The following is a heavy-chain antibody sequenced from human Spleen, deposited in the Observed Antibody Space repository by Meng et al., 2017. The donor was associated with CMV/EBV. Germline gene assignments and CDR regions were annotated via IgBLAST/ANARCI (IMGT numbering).Heavy chain of an antibody. V-gene: IGHV1-2*02. D-gene: IGHD4-23*01. J-gene: IGHJ5*02. CDR3: ATLTVVTDNWFDP. CDR2: INPNSGGT. CDR1: GYTFTGYY. Sequence: QGRLGQSGAEVKKPGASVKVSCKASGYTFTGYYMHWVRQAPGQGLEWMGWINPNSGGTNYAQKFQGRVTMTRDTSISTAYMELSRLRSDDTAVYYCATLTVVTDNWFDPWGQGTLVTVSS.